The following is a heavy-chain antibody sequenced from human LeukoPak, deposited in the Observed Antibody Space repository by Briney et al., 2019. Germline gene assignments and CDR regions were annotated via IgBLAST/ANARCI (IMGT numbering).Heavy chain of an antibody. D-gene: IGHD2-2*01. V-gene: IGHV3-48*01. CDR2: IGISSGNT. CDR1: GFTLSSYS. Sequence: GGSLRLSCAASGFTLSSYSMNWVRQAPGKGLEWISYIGISSGNTKYADSVKGRFTISGDKAKNSVYLQMNSLRVEDTAVYYCARDTKYDFDNWGQGTLVTASS. J-gene: IGHJ4*02. CDR3: ARDTKYDFDN.